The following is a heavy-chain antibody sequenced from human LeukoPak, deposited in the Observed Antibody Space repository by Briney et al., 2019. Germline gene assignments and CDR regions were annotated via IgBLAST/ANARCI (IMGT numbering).Heavy chain of an antibody. J-gene: IGHJ3*02. D-gene: IGHD3-9*01. V-gene: IGHV4-34*01. CDR3: ARFLYYDILTGPKDAFDI. CDR2: INHSGST. CDR1: GGSFSGYF. Sequence: SETLSLTCAVSGGSFSGYFWSWIRQPPGKGLEWIGEINHSGSTNYNPSLKSRVTISVDTSKNQFSLKLSSVTAADTAVYYCARFLYYDILTGPKDAFDIWGQGTMVTVSS.